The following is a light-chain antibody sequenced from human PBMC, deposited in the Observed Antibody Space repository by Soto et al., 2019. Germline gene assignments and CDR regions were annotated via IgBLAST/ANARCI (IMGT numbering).Light chain of an antibody. V-gene: IGLV1-40*01. CDR2: ANT. Sequence: QPVLAQPPSVSGAPGQRFTISCTGSSSHIGAGYDVHWYQQLPGTAPKLLIYANTNRPSGVPDRFSGSKSGTSASLAITGLLTEDEADYYCHSYDSGLGVFGGGTKLTVL. CDR3: HSYDSGLGV. J-gene: IGLJ2*01. CDR1: SSHIGAGYD.